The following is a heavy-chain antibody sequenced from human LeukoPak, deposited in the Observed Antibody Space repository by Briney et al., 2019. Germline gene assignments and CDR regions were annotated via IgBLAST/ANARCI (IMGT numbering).Heavy chain of an antibody. Sequence: GGSLRLSCAASGFTFSSYSTNWVRQAPGKGLEWVSSIISSSSYIYYANSVKGRFTISRAHAKNSPYLQMNSLRAEDTAVYYCARDWGYGDYVVFDYWGQGTLVTVSS. J-gene: IGHJ4*02. V-gene: IGHV3-21*01. CDR2: IISSSSYI. CDR3: ARDWGYGDYVVFDY. D-gene: IGHD4-17*01. CDR1: GFTFSSYS.